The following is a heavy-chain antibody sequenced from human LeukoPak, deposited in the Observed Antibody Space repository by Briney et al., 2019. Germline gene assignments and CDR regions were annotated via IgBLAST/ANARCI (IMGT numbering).Heavy chain of an antibody. D-gene: IGHD3-10*01. CDR3: AKDTSGSGSSYLDY. CDR2: IWSDGSNK. CDR1: GFTFSRYG. J-gene: IGHJ4*02. V-gene: IGHV3-30*02. Sequence: GGSLRLSCAASGFTFSRYGMHWVRQAPGKGLEWVALIWSDGSNKYYADSVKGRITISRDNSKNTLYLQMNSLRAEDTAVYYCAKDTSGSGSSYLDYWGQGTLVTVSS.